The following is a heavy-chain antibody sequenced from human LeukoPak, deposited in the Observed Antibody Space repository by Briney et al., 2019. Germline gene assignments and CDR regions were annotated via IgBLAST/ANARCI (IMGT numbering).Heavy chain of an antibody. Sequence: HGESLRISCKGSGYSFTNYWISWVRQMPGKGLEWMGRIDPSDSYTNYSPSFQGHVTISADKSINTAYLRWSSLKASDTAIYYCARLETTVSAFDIWGQGTMVTVSS. J-gene: IGHJ3*02. D-gene: IGHD4-17*01. CDR3: ARLETTVSAFDI. V-gene: IGHV5-10-1*01. CDR1: GYSFTNYW. CDR2: IDPSDSYT.